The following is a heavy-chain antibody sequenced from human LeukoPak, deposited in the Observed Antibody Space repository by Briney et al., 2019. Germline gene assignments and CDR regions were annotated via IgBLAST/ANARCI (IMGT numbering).Heavy chain of an antibody. J-gene: IGHJ6*03. Sequence: SETLSLTCAVYGGSFSGYYWSWIRQPPGKGLEWIGEINHSGSTNYNPSLRSRVTISVDTSKNQFSLKLSSVTAADTAVYYCARGFRVTRIAARPGGTYYYYYYMDVWGKGTTVTISS. CDR3: ARGFRVTRIAARPGGTYYYYYYMDV. V-gene: IGHV4-34*01. D-gene: IGHD6-6*01. CDR2: INHSGST. CDR1: GGSFSGYY.